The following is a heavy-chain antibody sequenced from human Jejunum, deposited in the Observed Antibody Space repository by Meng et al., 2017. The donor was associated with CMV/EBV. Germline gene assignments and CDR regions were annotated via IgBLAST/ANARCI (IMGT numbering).Heavy chain of an antibody. V-gene: IGHV1-18*01. D-gene: IGHD5-12*01. Sequence: PCKASGYSLNTYDITWVRQAPGQGLEWVAWISAYSGNTESAQKFQDRVTLTIETSTSTAYLELTNLRSDDTAVYYCARGGYNSAPDYWGQGTLVTVSS. CDR2: ISAYSGNT. J-gene: IGHJ4*02. CDR1: GYSLNTYD. CDR3: ARGGYNSAPDY.